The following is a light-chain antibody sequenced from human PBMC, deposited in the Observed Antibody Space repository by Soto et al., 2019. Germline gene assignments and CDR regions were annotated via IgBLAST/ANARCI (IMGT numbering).Light chain of an antibody. Sequence: EIVLTQSPGTLSLSPGEGATLSCRASQSISSNFLAWYQQKRGQAPRLLIHGASNSATGIPHRISGSGSGTDFTLTTTILEPEDLAVDYCQQYGCSPRTFVQGTKVEVK. CDR2: GAS. V-gene: IGKV3-20*01. CDR3: QQYGCSPRT. J-gene: IGKJ1*01. CDR1: QSISSNF.